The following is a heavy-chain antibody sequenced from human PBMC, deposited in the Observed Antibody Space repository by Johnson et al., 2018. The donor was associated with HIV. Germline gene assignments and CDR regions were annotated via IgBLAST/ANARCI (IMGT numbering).Heavy chain of an antibody. Sequence: QVQLVESGGGVVQPGGSLRLSCAASGFTFSSYGMHWVRQAPGKGLEWVAFIRYDGSNKYYADSVKGRFTISRDNSKNTLYLQMNSLRAEDTAVYYCAKVFDDRSGTDSCHIWGQGTMVTVSS. CDR2: IRYDGSNK. D-gene: IGHD3-22*01. CDR1: GFTFSSYG. V-gene: IGHV3-30*02. J-gene: IGHJ3*02. CDR3: AKVFDDRSGTDSCHI.